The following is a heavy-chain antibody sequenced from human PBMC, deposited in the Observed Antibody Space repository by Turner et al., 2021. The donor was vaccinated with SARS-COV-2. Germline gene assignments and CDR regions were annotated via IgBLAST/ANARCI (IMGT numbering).Heavy chain of an antibody. CDR1: GGTFSNCA. V-gene: IGHV1-69*01. Sequence: QVQVVQSGAEVKKPGSSVKVSCKASGGTFSNCAISWVRQAPGQGLEWMGGIIPICGTANYAQKFQGRVTITADESTSTAYMELSSLRSEDTAVYYCARGGSGWYGYYYYGMDVWGQGTTVIVSS. CDR3: ARGGSGWYGYYYYGMDV. CDR2: IIPICGTA. J-gene: IGHJ6*02. D-gene: IGHD6-19*01.